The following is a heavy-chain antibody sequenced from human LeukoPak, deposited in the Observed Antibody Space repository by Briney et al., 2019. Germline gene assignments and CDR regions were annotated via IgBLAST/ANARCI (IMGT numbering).Heavy chain of an antibody. D-gene: IGHD2-15*01. CDR3: AKDVGTLLLYYGMDV. CDR1: GFTFSSYA. J-gene: IGHJ6*02. CDR2: ISGSGGST. Sequence: GGSLRLSCAAPGFTFSSYAMSWVRQAPGKGLEWVSAISGSGGSTYYADSVKGRFTISRDNSKNTLYLQMNSLRAEDTAVYYCAKDVGTLLLYYGMDVWGQGTTVTVSS. V-gene: IGHV3-23*01.